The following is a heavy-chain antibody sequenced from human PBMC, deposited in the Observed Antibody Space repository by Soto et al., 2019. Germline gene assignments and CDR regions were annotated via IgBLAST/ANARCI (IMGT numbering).Heavy chain of an antibody. CDR3: ARGSPYYDFWSGYYQRPYYYYGMDV. CDR1: GEAINTYY. V-gene: IGHV4-34*01. J-gene: IGHJ6*02. CDR2: INHSGST. D-gene: IGHD3-3*01. Sequence: PSEIRSHTYAVFGEAINTYYWSWISQRPGKGLEGIGEINHSGSTNYNPSLKSRVTISVDTSKNQFSLKLSSVTAADTAAYYCARGSPYYDFWSGYYQRPYYYYGMDVWGQGTTVTVSS.